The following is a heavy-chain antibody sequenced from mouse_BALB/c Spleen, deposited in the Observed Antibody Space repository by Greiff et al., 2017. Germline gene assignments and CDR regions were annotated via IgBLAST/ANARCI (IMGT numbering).Heavy chain of an antibody. V-gene: IGHV14-3*02. CDR1: GFNIKDSY. J-gene: IGHJ3*01. CDR2: IDPANGNT. Sequence: EVQRQQPGAELVKPGASVKLSCKASGFNIKDSYMHWVKQRPEQGLEWIGRIDPANGNTKYDQKFQGKATITADTSSNTAYLQLSSLTSEDTAVFYCAIGGTVAYWGQGTLVTVSA. D-gene: IGHD2-14*01. CDR3: AIGGTVAY.